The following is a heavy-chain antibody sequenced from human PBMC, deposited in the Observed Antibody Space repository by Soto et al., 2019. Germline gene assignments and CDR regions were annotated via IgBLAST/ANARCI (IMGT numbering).Heavy chain of an antibody. J-gene: IGHJ6*02. Sequence: SGPTLVNPTDTLMLTCTVSGFSLSNARMGVSWIRQPPGKALEWLAHIFSNDEKSYSTSLKSRLTISKDTSKSQVVLTMTNMDPVDTATYYCERMKGYSYGADGMDVCGQGTTVTVCS. CDR1: GFSLSNARMG. CDR2: IFSNDEK. V-gene: IGHV2-26*01. D-gene: IGHD5-18*01. CDR3: ERMKGYSYGADGMDV.